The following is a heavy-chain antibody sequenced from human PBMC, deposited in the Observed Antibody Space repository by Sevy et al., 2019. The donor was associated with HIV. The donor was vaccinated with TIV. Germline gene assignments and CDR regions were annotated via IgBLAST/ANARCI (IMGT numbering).Heavy chain of an antibody. CDR3: ARETRWLQFFAFDI. Sequence: GWSLRLSCAASGFTFSSYAMHWVRQAPGKGLEWVAVISYDGSNKYYADSVKGRFTISRDNSKNTRYLQMNSLRAEDTAGYYCARETRWLQFFAFDIWGQGTMVTASS. J-gene: IGHJ3*02. CDR2: ISYDGSNK. CDR1: GFTFSSYA. V-gene: IGHV3-30-3*01. D-gene: IGHD3-3*01.